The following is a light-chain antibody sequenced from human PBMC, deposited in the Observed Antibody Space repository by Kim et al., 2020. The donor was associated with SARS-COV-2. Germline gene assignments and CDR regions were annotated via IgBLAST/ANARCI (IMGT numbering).Light chain of an antibody. J-gene: IGKJ4*01. CDR3: QQYYSTPLT. CDR1: QSVLYSSNNKNY. CDR2: WAS. Sequence: DIVMTQSPDSLAVSLGERATINCKSSQSVLYSSNNKNYLAWYQQKPGQPPKLLIYWASTRESGVPDRFSGSGSGTDFTLTISSLLAEDVAVYYCQQYYSTPLTFGGGTKVEI. V-gene: IGKV4-1*01.